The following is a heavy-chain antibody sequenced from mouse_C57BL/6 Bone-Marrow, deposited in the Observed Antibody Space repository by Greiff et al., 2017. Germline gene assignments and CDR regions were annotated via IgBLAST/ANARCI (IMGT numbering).Heavy chain of an antibody. CDR1: GYTFTSYW. CDR2: IDPSDSET. Sequence: QVQLQQPGAELVRPGSSVKLSCKASGYTFTSYWMHWVKQRPIQGLEWIGNIDPSDSETHYNQKFKDKATLTVDTSSSTAYMQLSSLTSEGSAVYYCARERPTMITTRVYWYFDVWGTGTTVTVSS. CDR3: ARERPTMITTRVYWYFDV. D-gene: IGHD2-4*01. J-gene: IGHJ1*03. V-gene: IGHV1-52*01.